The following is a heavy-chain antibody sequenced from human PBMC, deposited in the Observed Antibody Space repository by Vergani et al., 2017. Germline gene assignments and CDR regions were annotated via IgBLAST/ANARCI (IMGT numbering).Heavy chain of an antibody. CDR3: AGGDGYTQKAFDI. D-gene: IGHD5-24*01. CDR2: IYPGYSDT. V-gene: IGHV5-51*01. CDR1: GFSFTSYW. Sequence: EVQLVQSGAEVKNSGESLKIFCKGSGFSFTSYWIGWVRQMSGKGLEWMGIIYPGYSDTRYSPYFQGQVTSPADKSISTAYLKWSSLKASDTAMYYCAGGDGYTQKAFDIWGQGTMVTVSS. J-gene: IGHJ3*02.